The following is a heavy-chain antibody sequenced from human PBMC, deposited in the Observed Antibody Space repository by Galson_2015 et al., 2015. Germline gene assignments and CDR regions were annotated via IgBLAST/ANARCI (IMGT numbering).Heavy chain of an antibody. CDR2: IWYDGSNK. CDR3: ARDLGGYLDVGANNGMDV. D-gene: IGHD1-26*01. J-gene: IGHJ6*02. CDR1: GFTFSSYG. V-gene: IGHV3-33*01. Sequence: SLRLSCAASGFTFSSYGMHWVRQAPGKGLEWVAVIWYDGSNKYYADSVKGRFTISRDNSKNTLYLQMNSLRAEDTAVYYCARDLGGYLDVGANNGMDVWGQGTTVTVSS.